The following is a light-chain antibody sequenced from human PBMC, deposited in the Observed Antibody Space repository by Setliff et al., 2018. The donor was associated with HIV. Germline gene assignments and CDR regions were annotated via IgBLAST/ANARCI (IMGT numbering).Light chain of an antibody. CDR3: SSYTSSSTRV. CDR2: DVN. CDR1: SNDVGAHNH. Sequence: QSALTQPRSVSGSPGQSVTISCTGTSNDVGAHNHVSWYQQHPGKAPKLMIYDVNNRPSGVSYRFFGSKSGNTASLTISGLQAEDEADYYCSSYTSSSTRVFGTGTKVTVL. V-gene: IGLV2-14*03. J-gene: IGLJ1*01.